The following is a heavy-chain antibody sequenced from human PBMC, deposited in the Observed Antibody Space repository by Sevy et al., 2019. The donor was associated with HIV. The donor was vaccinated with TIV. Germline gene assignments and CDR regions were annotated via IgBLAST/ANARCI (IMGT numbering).Heavy chain of an antibody. D-gene: IGHD6-6*01. CDR1: GFTFTSSA. CDR3: AAAGTISSSSQYYYYGMDV. V-gene: IGHV1-58*01. J-gene: IGHJ6*02. CDR2: IVVGSGNT. Sequence: ASVKVSCKASGFTFTSSAVQWVRQARGQRLEWIGWIVVGSGNTNYAQKFQERVTITRDMSTSTAYMELGSLRSEDTAVYYCAAAGTISSSSQYYYYGMDVWGQGTTVTVSS.